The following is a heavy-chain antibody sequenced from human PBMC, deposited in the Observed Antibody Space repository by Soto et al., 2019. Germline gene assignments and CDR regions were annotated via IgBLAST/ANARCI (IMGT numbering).Heavy chain of an antibody. CDR3: ARDQQLVGWDY. D-gene: IGHD6-13*01. CDR1: GFTFSSYG. V-gene: IGHV3-33*01. CDR2: IWYDGSNK. J-gene: IGHJ4*02. Sequence: QVQLVESGGGVVQPGRSLRLSCAASGFTFSSYGMHWVRQAPGKGLEWVAVIWYDGSNKYYADSVKGRFTISRDNSKNTLYLQMTSLRAEDTAVYYCARDQQLVGWDYWGQGTLVTVSS.